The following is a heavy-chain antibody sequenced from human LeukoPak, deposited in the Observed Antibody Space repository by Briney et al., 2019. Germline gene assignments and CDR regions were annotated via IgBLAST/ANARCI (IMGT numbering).Heavy chain of an antibody. Sequence: GSSVKVSCKASGGTFSSYAISWVRQAPGQGLEWMGRIIPIFGTANYAQKFQGRVTITTDESTSTAYMELSSLRSEDTAVYYCARGGYYGSGSYYNLYYMDVWRKGTTVTVSS. CDR2: IIPIFGTA. J-gene: IGHJ6*03. CDR3: ARGGYYGSGSYYNLYYMDV. V-gene: IGHV1-69*05. D-gene: IGHD3-10*01. CDR1: GGTFSSYA.